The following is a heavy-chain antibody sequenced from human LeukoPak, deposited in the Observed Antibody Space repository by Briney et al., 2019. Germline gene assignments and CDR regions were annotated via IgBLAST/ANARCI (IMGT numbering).Heavy chain of an antibody. CDR2: ISGSGSNT. V-gene: IGHV3-23*01. J-gene: IGHJ4*02. Sequence: AGGSLRLSCAASGFIFSSYAMSWVRQAPGKGLQWVSGISGSGSNTYYADSVKGRFTISRDNSKNTLYLQMNSLRAEDTAVYYCAKFLPTHIVVANYYFDYWGQGTLVTVSS. CDR3: AKFLPTHIVVANYYFDY. CDR1: GFIFSSYA. D-gene: IGHD2-21*01.